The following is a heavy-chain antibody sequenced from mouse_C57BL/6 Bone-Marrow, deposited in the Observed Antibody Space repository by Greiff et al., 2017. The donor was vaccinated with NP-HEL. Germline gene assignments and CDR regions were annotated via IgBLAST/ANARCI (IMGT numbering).Heavy chain of an antibody. J-gene: IGHJ1*03. CDR1: DSEVFPTAY. Sequence: QVQLKESGSELRSPGSSVKLSCKDFDSEVFPTAYMSWVRQKPGHGFEWIGGILPSIGRTIYGEKFEDKATLDADTLSNPAYLELNRLTSEDSAIYYCARGGTTVVATYWYFDVWGTGTTVTVSS. CDR2: ILPSIGRT. CDR3: ARGGTTVVATYWYFDV. D-gene: IGHD1-1*01. V-gene: IGHV15-2*01.